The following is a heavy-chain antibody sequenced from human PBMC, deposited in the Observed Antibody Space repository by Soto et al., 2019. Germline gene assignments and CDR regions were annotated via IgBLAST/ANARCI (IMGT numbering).Heavy chain of an antibody. J-gene: IGHJ3*02. CDR3: AKGGVGSTSNAFDI. D-gene: IGHD1-26*01. CDR2: ITSDTSAI. CDR1: GFTFSSYS. Sequence: EVQLVESGGGLVQPGGSLRLSCVASGFTFSSYSMDWVRQAPGKGLEWVSFITSDTSAIHYADSVKGRFTISRDNARNSLYLQMNSLRAEDTAVYYCAKGGVGSTSNAFDIWGQGTMVTVSS. V-gene: IGHV3-48*01.